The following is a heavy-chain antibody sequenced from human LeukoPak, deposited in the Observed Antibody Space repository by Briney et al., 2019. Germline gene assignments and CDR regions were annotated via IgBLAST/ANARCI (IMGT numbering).Heavy chain of an antibody. CDR1: GCTFSSYS. CDR3: ARDHSSGWSNVFAVYYYYMDV. Sequence: GGSLRLSCAASGCTFSSYSMNWVRQAPGKGLEWVSSISSSSSYIYYADSVKGRFTISRDNAKNSLYLQMNSLRAEDTAVYYCARDHSSGWSNVFAVYYYYMDVWGKGTTVTVSS. D-gene: IGHD6-19*01. J-gene: IGHJ6*03. CDR2: ISSSSSYI. V-gene: IGHV3-21*01.